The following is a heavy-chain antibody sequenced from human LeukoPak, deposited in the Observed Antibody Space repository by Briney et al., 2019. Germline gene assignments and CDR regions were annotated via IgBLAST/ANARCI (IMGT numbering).Heavy chain of an antibody. Sequence: ASVKVSCKASGGTFGSYAISWVRQAPGQGLEWMGRIIPIFGTANYAQKFQGRVTITADESTSTAYMELSSLRSEDTAVYYCAREGYYYDSSADYWGQGTLVTVSS. CDR1: GGTFGSYA. V-gene: IGHV1-69*13. CDR3: AREGYYYDSSADY. CDR2: IIPIFGTA. D-gene: IGHD3-22*01. J-gene: IGHJ4*02.